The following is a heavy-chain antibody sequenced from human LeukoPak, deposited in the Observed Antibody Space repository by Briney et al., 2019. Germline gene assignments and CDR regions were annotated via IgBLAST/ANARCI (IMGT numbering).Heavy chain of an antibody. CDR2: ILYSGST. CDR1: GGSISGYF. D-gene: IGHD4-23*01. J-gene: IGHJ3*02. CDR3: ARTRGYGGNSPRAFDI. V-gene: IGHV4-59*01. Sequence: SETLSLTCTVSGGSISGYFWSWVRQPPGKGVEWIAYILYSGSTNYDPSLKSRVTISVDTSKNQFSLMLTSVTAADTAVYYCARTRGYGGNSPRAFDIWGQGTMVTVSS.